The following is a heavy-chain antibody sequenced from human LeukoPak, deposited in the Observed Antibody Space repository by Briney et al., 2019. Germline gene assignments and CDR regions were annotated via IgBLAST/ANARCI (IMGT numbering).Heavy chain of an antibody. J-gene: IGHJ2*01. D-gene: IGHD6-19*01. CDR1: GYTFTSYY. V-gene: IGHV1-46*01. Sequence: AASVKVSCKASGYTFTSYYMHWVRQAPGQGLEWMGIINPSGGSTSYAQKFQGRVTMTRDTSTSTVYMELSSLRSDDTAVYYCAKIAVAGTTWWYFDLWGRGTLVTVSS. CDR2: INPSGGST. CDR3: AKIAVAGTTWWYFDL.